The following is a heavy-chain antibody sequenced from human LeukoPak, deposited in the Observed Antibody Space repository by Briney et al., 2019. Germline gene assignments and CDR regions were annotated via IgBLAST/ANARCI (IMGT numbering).Heavy chain of an antibody. V-gene: IGHV3-23*01. CDR3: AKTLGIAATHPSN. D-gene: IGHD6-25*01. CDR2: IFGSGTT. CDR1: GFTFSSYA. Sequence: GGSLRLSCSGSGFTFSSYAMSWVRQAPGKGLEWVSGIFGSGTTYYTDSVKGRFTISRDNSKNTLYLQMSSLRAEDTAIYYCAKTLGIAATHPSNWGQGTLVTVSS. J-gene: IGHJ4*02.